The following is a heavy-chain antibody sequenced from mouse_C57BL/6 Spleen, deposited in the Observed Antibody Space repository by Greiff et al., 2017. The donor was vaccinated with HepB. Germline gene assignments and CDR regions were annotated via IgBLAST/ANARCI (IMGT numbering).Heavy chain of an antibody. V-gene: IGHV5-17*01. CDR2: ISSGSSTI. CDR1: GFTFSDYG. J-gene: IGHJ2*01. D-gene: IGHD1-1*01. Sequence: EVKLVESGGGLVKPGGSLKLSCAASGFTFSDYGMHWVRQAPEKGLEWVAYISSGSSTIYYADTVKGRFTISRDNAKNTLFLQMTSLRSEDTAMYYCARGGDYGRGDYWGQGTTLTVSS. CDR3: ARGGDYGRGDY.